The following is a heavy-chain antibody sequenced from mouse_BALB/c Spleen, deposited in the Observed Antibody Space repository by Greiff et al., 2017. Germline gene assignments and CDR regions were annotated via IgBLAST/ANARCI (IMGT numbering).Heavy chain of an antibody. V-gene: IGHV5-4*02. CDR3: ARGSSPWYFDV. CDR1: GFTFSDYY. Sequence: EVHLVESGGGLVKPGGSLKLSCAASGFTFSDYYLYWVRQTPEKRLEWVATISDGGSYTYYPDSVKGRFTISRDNAKNNLYLQMSSLKSEDTAMYYCARGSSPWYFDVWGAGTTVTVSS. D-gene: IGHD1-1*01. J-gene: IGHJ1*01. CDR2: ISDGGSYT.